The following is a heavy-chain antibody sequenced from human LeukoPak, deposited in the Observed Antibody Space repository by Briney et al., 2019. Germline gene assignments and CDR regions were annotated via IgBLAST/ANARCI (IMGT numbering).Heavy chain of an antibody. CDR1: GFTFSSYA. V-gene: IGHV3-23*01. CDR2: ISGSGGST. CDR3: AKDECSSSVYYFDY. J-gene: IGHJ4*02. D-gene: IGHD6-6*01. Sequence: PGGSLRLSCAASGFTFSSYAMHWVRQAPGKGLEWVAPISGSGGSTYYADSVKGRFTISRDNSKNTLYLQMNSLRAEDTAVYYCAKDECSSSVYYFDYWGQGTLVTVSS.